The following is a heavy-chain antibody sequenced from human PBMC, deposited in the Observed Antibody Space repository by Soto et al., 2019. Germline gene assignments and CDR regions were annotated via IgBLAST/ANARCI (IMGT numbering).Heavy chain of an antibody. J-gene: IGHJ6*02. D-gene: IGHD2-2*01. Sequence: ASVKVSCKXSGYTFTGYYMHWVRQAPGQGLEWMGWINPNSGGTNYAQKFQGWVTMTRDTSISTAYMELSRLRSDDTAVYYCARERIVVVPAAHSKEYGMDVWGQGTTVTVSS. V-gene: IGHV1-2*04. CDR2: INPNSGGT. CDR1: GYTFTGYY. CDR3: ARERIVVVPAAHSKEYGMDV.